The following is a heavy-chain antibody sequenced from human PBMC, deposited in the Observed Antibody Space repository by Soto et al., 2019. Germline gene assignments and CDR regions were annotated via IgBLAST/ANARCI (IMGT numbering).Heavy chain of an antibody. J-gene: IGHJ4*02. Sequence: KTSETLSLTCAVSGYSISSGYYWGWIRQPPGKGLEWIGSIYHSGSTYYNPSLKSRVTISVDTSKNQFSLKLSSVTAADTAVYYCAREGSWYNWNQAPDYWGQRTLVTVSS. D-gene: IGHD1-20*01. CDR2: IYHSGST. CDR3: AREGSWYNWNQAPDY. CDR1: GYSISSGYY. V-gene: IGHV4-38-2*02.